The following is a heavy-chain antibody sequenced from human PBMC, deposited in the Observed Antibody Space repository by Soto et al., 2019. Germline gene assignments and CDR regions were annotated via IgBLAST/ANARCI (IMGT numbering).Heavy chain of an antibody. CDR2: IFYSGCT. Sequence: QVQLQESGPGLVKPSETLSLTCTVSGGSVSSGSYYWSWIRQPPGKGLEWIGYIFYSGCTNYNPSLKSRVIISVDTSKKQFSLRLTSVTAADTAVYYCARVVGGTTDASDIWGQGTMVIVSS. CDR1: GGSVSSGSYY. D-gene: IGHD1-26*01. V-gene: IGHV4-61*01. CDR3: ARVVGGTTDASDI. J-gene: IGHJ3*02.